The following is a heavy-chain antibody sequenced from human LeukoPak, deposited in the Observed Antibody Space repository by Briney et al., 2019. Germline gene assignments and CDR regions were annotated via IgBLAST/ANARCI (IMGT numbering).Heavy chain of an antibody. D-gene: IGHD6-13*01. V-gene: IGHV3-21*01. CDR3: ASPYSSRWYELCY. CDR2: ISSSSSYI. Sequence: WGSLRLSCAASGFTFSSYSINWVRQAPGKGLEWVSSISSSSSYIYYADSVKGRFTISRDNAKNSLYLQMNSLRAEDTAVYYCASPYSSRWYELCYWGQGTLVTVSS. CDR1: GFTFSSYS. J-gene: IGHJ4*02.